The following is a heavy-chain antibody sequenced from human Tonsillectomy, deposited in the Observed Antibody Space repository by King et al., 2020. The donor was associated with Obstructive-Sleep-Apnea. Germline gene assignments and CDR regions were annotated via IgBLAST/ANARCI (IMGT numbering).Heavy chain of an antibody. D-gene: IGHD1-26*01. CDR2: ITWNSVTI. J-gene: IGHJ6*02. CDR1: GFTFDDHA. V-gene: IGHV3-9*01. Sequence: VQLVESGGGLVQPGRSLRLSCAASGFTFDDHAMHWVRQAPGKGLEWVSGITWNSVTIDYADSVKGRFTISRDNAKNSLYLQMNSLRAEDTALYYCVRDLGATIYYGMDVWGQGTAVTVSS. CDR3: VRDLGATIYYGMDV.